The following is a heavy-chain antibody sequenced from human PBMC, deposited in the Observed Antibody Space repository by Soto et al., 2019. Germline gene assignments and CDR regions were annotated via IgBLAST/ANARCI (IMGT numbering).Heavy chain of an antibody. CDR3: GGGAYFFDY. Sequence: QVQLVESGGGVVQPGRSLRLSCVASGFSFSSYGMQWARQAPGKGLEWVAVIWYDGSKKYYADSVKGRFTISRDNSKNTVYLQMTRLRAEDTAVYYLGGGAYFFDYWGQGTLVTVSS. CDR2: IWYDGSKK. V-gene: IGHV3-33*01. CDR1: GFSFSSYG. D-gene: IGHD2-15*01. J-gene: IGHJ4*02.